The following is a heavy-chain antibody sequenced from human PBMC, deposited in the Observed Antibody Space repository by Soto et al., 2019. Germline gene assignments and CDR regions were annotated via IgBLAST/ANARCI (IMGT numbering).Heavy chain of an antibody. Sequence: PGGSLRLSCTASGFTFSMYWMYWVRQVPGKGPEWVSRISDDGSRADYADSVKGRFTISRDNAKNTLYLEMHVLRADDTAVYYCTRGPRPSSVGTGAFWGQGTPVTVSS. CDR2: ISDDGSRA. CDR3: TRGPRPSSVGTGAF. J-gene: IGHJ4*02. V-gene: IGHV3-74*01. D-gene: IGHD3-10*01. CDR1: GFTFSMYW.